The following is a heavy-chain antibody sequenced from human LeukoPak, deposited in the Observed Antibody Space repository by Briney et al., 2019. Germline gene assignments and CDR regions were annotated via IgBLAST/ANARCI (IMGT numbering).Heavy chain of an antibody. CDR2: MNPNSGNT. Sequence: ASVKVSCKASGYTFTSYDINWVRQATGPGLEWMGWMNPNSGNTGYAQKFQGRVTMTRNTSISTAYMELSSLRSEDTAVYYCASGSGSSGWSYYYYYYGMDVWGQGTTVTVSS. CDR3: ASGSGSSGWSYYYYYYGMDV. J-gene: IGHJ6*02. D-gene: IGHD6-19*01. V-gene: IGHV1-8*01. CDR1: GYTFTSYD.